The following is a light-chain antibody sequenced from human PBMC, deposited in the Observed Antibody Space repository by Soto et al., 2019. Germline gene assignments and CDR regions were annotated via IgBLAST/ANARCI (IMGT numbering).Light chain of an antibody. CDR2: SNN. CDR3: VAWDDSLNGYV. Sequence: VLTQPPSASGTPGQRVTISCSGSSSNIGSNTVNWYQQLPGTAPKLLIYSNNQRPSGVPDRFSGSKSGTSASLAISGLQPEDEADYYCVAWDDSLNGYVFGTGTKVTVL. V-gene: IGLV1-44*01. CDR1: SSNIGSNT. J-gene: IGLJ1*01.